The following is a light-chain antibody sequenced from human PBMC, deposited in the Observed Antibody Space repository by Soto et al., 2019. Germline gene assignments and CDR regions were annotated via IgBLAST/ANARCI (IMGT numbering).Light chain of an antibody. CDR1: QSVGGN. CDR3: RQYNKWPLT. CDR2: GAS. J-gene: IGKJ4*01. V-gene: IGKV3-15*01. Sequence: EIVMTQSPATLSVSPGEGATLSCWASQSVGGNLAWYQQKPGQAPRLLTYGASTRATGIPARLSGSGSGTEFTLTIRRLQSEDFAVYYCRQYNKWPLTFGGGTQVEIK.